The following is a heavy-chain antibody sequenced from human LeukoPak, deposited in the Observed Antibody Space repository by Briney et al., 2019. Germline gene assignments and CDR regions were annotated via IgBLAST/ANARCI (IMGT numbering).Heavy chain of an antibody. D-gene: IGHD1-20*01. V-gene: IGHV1-2*02. Sequence: ASVKVSCKASGASFTDYFIHWVRQAPGQGLEWMGWINPNNGGTNYAQKFQGRVTMTRDTSINTAYMELSSLRSDDTAMYYCAGANWNGGLLADYWGQGTLVTVSS. J-gene: IGHJ4*02. CDR1: GASFTDYF. CDR3: AGANWNGGLLADY. CDR2: INPNNGGT.